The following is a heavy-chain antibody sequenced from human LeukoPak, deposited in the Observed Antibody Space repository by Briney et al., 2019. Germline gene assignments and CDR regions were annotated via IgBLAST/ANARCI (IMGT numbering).Heavy chain of an antibody. Sequence: SETLSLTCAVYGGSFSNYYWGWIRRSPVKGLEWIGEINDSERTIYNPSLKSRVTISVDTSKNQFSLRLNSVAAADTAIYYCARRWNYGIYYHIDVWGKGTTVTVSS. D-gene: IGHD1-7*01. CDR3: ARRWNYGIYYHIDV. CDR2: INDSERT. CDR1: GGSFSNYY. J-gene: IGHJ6*03. V-gene: IGHV4-34*01.